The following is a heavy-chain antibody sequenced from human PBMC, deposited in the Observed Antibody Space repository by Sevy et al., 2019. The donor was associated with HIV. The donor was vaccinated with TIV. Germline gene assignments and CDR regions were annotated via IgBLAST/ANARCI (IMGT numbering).Heavy chain of an antibody. J-gene: IGHJ6*04. Sequence: GGSLRLSCAASGFTFSSYSMNWVRQAPGKGLEWVSYISSSSSTIYYADSVKGRFTISRDNAKNSLYLQMNSLRDEDTAVYYCAREGYDFWSGRVDVWGKGTTVTVSS. CDR2: ISSSSSTI. CDR3: AREGYDFWSGRVDV. V-gene: IGHV3-48*02. CDR1: GFTFSSYS. D-gene: IGHD3-3*01.